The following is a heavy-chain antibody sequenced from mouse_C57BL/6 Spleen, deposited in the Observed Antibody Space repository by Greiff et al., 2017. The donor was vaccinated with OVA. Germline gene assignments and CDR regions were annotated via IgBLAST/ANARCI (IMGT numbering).Heavy chain of an antibody. CDR1: GFTFTDYY. V-gene: IGHV7-3*01. D-gene: IGHD2-4*01. CDR2: IRNKANGYTT. CDR3: ARIYYDYDVPYYYAMDY. J-gene: IGHJ4*01. Sequence: DVMLVESGGGLVQPGGSLSLSCAASGFTFTDYYMSWVRQPPGKALEWLGFIRNKANGYTTEYSASVKGRFTISRDNSQSILYLQMNALRAEDSATYYCARIYYDYDVPYYYAMDYWGQGTSVTVSS.